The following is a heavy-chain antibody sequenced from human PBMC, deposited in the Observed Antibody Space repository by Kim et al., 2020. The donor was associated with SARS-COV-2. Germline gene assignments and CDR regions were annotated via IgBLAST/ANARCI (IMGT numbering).Heavy chain of an antibody. CDR1: GFTFSSYA. V-gene: IGHV3-23*01. Sequence: GGSLRLSCAASGFTFSSYAMSWVRQAPGKGLEWVSAISGSGGSTYYADSVKGRFTISRDNSKNTLYLQMNSLRAEDTAVYYCAKDRDRLVAAGLIDYWGQGTLVTVSS. CDR3: AKDRDRLVAAGLIDY. CDR2: ISGSGGST. D-gene: IGHD6-19*01. J-gene: IGHJ4*02.